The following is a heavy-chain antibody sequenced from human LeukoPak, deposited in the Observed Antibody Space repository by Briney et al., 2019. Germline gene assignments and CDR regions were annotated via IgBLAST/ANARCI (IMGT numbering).Heavy chain of an antibody. J-gene: IGHJ4*02. V-gene: IGHV3-23*01. Sequence: GGSLRLSCAASGFSSSRYGISWVRQAPGKGLEWVSAIGPGGNTYYADSVKGRFTISRDNSKNTVYLQMNSLRAEDTEDTAVYYCAKGGGGYLDYWGQGALVIVSS. CDR2: IGPGGNT. CDR1: GFSSSRYG. CDR3: AKGGGGYLDY. D-gene: IGHD3-10*01.